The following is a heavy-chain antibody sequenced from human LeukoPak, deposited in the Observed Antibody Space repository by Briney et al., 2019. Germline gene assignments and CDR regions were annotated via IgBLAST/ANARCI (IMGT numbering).Heavy chain of an antibody. CDR1: GYSISSGYY. J-gene: IGHJ4*02. V-gene: IGHV4-38-2*02. D-gene: IGHD3-22*01. Sequence: SETLSLTCTVSGYSISSGYYWGWIRQAPGKGLVWIGSIHNSGTTSYNPSLKSRITMAVDTSKNQFSLNLTSVTAAETAVYYCARGPKYYYDSSGPYYFDYWGQGTLVTVSS. CDR2: IHNSGTT. CDR3: ARGPKYYYDSSGPYYFDY.